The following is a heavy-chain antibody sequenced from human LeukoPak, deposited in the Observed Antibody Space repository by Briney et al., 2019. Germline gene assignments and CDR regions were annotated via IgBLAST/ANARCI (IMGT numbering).Heavy chain of an antibody. J-gene: IGHJ4*02. V-gene: IGHV4-39*01. CDR3: ARRASGGWYQDY. D-gene: IGHD6-19*01. Sequence: SETLSLTCTVSGGSISSSSYYWGWIRQPPGKGLEWIGSIYYSGSTYYNPSLESRVTISVDTSKNQFSLRLSSVTAADTAVYYCARRASGGWYQDYWGQGTLVTVSS. CDR1: GGSISSSSYY. CDR2: IYYSGST.